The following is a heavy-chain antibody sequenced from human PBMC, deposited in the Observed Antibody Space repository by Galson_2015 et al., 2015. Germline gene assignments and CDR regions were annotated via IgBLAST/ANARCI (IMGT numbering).Heavy chain of an antibody. D-gene: IGHD3-10*01. Sequence: SVKVSCKASGYTFTSYDINWVRQATGQGLEWMGWMNPNSGNTGYAQKFQGRVTMTGNASISTAYMELSSLRSEDTAVYYCARGGITMVQGVIDYYYYMDVWGKGTTVTVSS. CDR1: GYTFTSYD. J-gene: IGHJ6*03. CDR3: ARGGITMVQGVIDYYYYMDV. V-gene: IGHV1-8*01. CDR2: MNPNSGNT.